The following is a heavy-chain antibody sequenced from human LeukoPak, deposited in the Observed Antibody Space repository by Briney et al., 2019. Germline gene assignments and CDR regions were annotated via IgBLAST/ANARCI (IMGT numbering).Heavy chain of an antibody. CDR1: GLTLSSYA. D-gene: IGHD6-13*01. CDR3: ARQNGGPYSSSWTPGY. J-gene: IGHJ4*02. Sequence: GGSLRLSCGASGLTLSSYAMSWVRQAPGKGLEWVSGVSGSGGGKYYADSVQGRFTIFRDNSKDTLYLQMNSLSAEATAVYYCARQNGGPYSSSWTPGYWGQGTLVTVSS. V-gene: IGHV3-23*01. CDR2: VSGSGGGK.